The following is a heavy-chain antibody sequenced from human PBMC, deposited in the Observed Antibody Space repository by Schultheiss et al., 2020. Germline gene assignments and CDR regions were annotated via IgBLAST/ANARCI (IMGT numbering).Heavy chain of an antibody. CDR1: GGSFSGYY. J-gene: IGHJ5*02. D-gene: IGHD6-13*01. CDR3: ARRGAGLNWFDP. Sequence: SQTLSLTCAVYGGSFSGYYWSWIRQPPGKGLEWIGSIYYSGSTYYNPSLKSRVTISVDTSKNQFSLKLSSVTAADTAVFYCARRGAGLNWFDPWGQGTLVTVSS. V-gene: IGHV4-34*01. CDR2: IYYSGST.